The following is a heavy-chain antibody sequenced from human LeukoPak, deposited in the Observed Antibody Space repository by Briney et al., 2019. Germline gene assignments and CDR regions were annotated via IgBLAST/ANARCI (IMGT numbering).Heavy chain of an antibody. J-gene: IGHJ5*02. CDR3: PRELGDSGDWFDP. CDR2: IYYSGST. D-gene: IGHD1-26*01. CDR1: GGSISSGGYD. V-gene: IGHV4-30-4*08. Sequence: SESMSLTCTASGGSISSGGYDWSWLPQPPGQGLEWIGYIYYSGSTYYNPSLKSRVTISVDTSKNQSSLKLSSVTAADTAVYYCPRELGDSGDWFDPWGQGTLVTVSS.